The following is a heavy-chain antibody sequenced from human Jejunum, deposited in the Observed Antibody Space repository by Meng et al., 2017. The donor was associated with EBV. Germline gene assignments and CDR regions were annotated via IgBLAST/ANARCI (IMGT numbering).Heavy chain of an antibody. CDR1: GFSFSNSA. CDR3: AKLLKY. J-gene: IGHJ4*02. Sequence: VQLLGLGGGLVQPGGSLRFACAASGFSFSNSAMSWVRQAPGKGLEWVSVISGSAGNTSYADSVKGRFTISRDLSNNTLYLQMNSLRAEDTAIYYCAKLLKYWGQGTLVTVSS. V-gene: IGHV3-23*01. CDR2: ISGSAGNT.